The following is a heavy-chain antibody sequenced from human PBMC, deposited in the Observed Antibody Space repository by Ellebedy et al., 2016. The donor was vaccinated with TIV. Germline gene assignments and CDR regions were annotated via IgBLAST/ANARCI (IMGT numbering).Heavy chain of an antibody. J-gene: IGHJ5*02. Sequence: GESLKISCAASGLIFNDYWMHWVRQTPGRGLEWVANINQDGSQKYYVDSVKGRFTISRDNAKNSLYLQMNSLRDEDTAVYYCARAIGVADCSWGQGTLVTVSS. V-gene: IGHV3-7*01. CDR1: GLIFNDYW. CDR2: INQDGSQK. CDR3: ARAIGVADCS. D-gene: IGHD2-21*02.